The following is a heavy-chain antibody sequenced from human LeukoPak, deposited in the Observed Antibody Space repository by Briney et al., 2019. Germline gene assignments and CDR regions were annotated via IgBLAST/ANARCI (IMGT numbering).Heavy chain of an antibody. CDR2: ISAYNGNT. D-gene: IGHD6-19*01. Sequence: ASVTVSCKASGYTFTSYGISWVRQAPGQGLEWMGWISAYNGNTNYAQKLQGRVTMTTDTSTSTAYMELRSLRSDDTAVYYCARVGSSGFDYYYYYGMDVWGQGTTVTVSS. CDR3: ARVGSSGFDYYYYYGMDV. V-gene: IGHV1-18*01. J-gene: IGHJ6*02. CDR1: GYTFTSYG.